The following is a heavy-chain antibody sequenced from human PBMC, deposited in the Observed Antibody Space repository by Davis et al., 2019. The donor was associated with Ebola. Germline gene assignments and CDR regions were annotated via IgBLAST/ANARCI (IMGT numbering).Heavy chain of an antibody. CDR3: ASLRRTITGMDDGFDL. CDR1: ENTFTSYW. D-gene: IGHD1-20*01. CDR2: IYTCDSDT. V-gene: IGHV5-51*01. J-gene: IGHJ3*01. Sequence: GESLKISCTDSENTFTSYWIDWVRQLPGKGLEWMGIIYTCDSDTSYSPSFRGQVTISADKSTRTAYLQWGSLKASDTAMYYCASLRRTITGMDDGFDLWGQGTMVTVSS.